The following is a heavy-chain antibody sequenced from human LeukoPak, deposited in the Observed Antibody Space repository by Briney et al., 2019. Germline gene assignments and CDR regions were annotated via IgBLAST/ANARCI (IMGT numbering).Heavy chain of an antibody. Sequence: GGSLRLSCAASGFTFSTYVMHWVRQAPGKGLEWVAVISYDGGSKYYADSVKGRFTISRDNSKNTLYLQMNSLRAEDTAVYYCARENFTGGYCGYDYYYYYMDVWGKGTTVTVSS. CDR2: ISYDGGSK. D-gene: IGHD5-12*01. CDR3: ARENFTGGYCGYDYYYYYMDV. CDR1: GFTFSTYV. V-gene: IGHV3-30*04. J-gene: IGHJ6*03.